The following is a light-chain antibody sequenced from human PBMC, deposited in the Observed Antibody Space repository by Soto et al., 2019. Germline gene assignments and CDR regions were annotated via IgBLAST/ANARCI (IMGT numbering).Light chain of an antibody. CDR1: KLGDKY. V-gene: IGLV3-1*01. J-gene: IGLJ2*01. Sequence: SYELTQPPSVSVSPGQTASITCSGDKLGDKYACWYQQKPGQSPVLVIYQDSKRPSGIPERFSGSNSGNTATLTISGTQAMDEADYYCQAWDRSTYVVFGGGTTLTVL. CDR3: QAWDRSTYVV. CDR2: QDS.